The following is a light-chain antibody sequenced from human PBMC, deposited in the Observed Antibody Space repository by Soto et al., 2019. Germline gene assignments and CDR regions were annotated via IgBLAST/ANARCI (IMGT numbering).Light chain of an antibody. CDR1: QSIDKRY. CDR2: ATS. J-gene: IGKJ1*01. Sequence: EIVLTQSPGTLSSSPGERATLSCRASQSIDKRYFAWYQNKPGQAPRLLLYATSSRATGIQDRFGGSGSGTGFTRTIIRLEPEDFAVYSCQQYFAASGTFGQGTKVDIK. V-gene: IGKV3-20*01. CDR3: QQYFAASGT.